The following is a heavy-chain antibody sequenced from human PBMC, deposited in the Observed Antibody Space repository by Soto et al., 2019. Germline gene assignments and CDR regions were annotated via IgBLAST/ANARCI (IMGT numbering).Heavy chain of an antibody. J-gene: IGHJ4*02. V-gene: IGHV3-23*01. CDR1: GFTFGNYA. Sequence: EVQLLESGGGLVQPGGSLRLSCAASGFTFGNYAMSWVRQAPGKGLEWVSGISGSGSTTSYGDSVRGRFTISRDNSKNTVYLETNNLRGVDTAVYYCAKAVAAISDFDYWGQGTLVTVSS. CDR3: AKAVAAISDFDY. D-gene: IGHD5-12*01. CDR2: ISGSGSTT.